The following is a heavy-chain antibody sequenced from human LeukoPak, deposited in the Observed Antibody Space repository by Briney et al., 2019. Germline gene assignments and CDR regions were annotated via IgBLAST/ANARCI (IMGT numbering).Heavy chain of an antibody. CDR3: ATSPVTGMIYFDY. CDR1: GFTVSSNH. D-gene: IGHD6-19*01. V-gene: IGHV3-66*01. CDR2: IYSGGDT. Sequence: PGGSLRLSCAASGFTVSSNHMNWVRQAPGKGLEWVSVIYSGGDTYYADSVKGRFTISRDNSKNTLYLQMNNLRAEDTAVYYCATSPVTGMIYFDYWGQGTLVTVSS. J-gene: IGHJ4*02.